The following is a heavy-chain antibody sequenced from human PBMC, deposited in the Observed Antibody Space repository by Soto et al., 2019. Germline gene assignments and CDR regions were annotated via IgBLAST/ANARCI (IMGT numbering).Heavy chain of an antibody. V-gene: IGHV4-34*01. CDR1: GGSFSGYY. D-gene: IGHD2-2*01. J-gene: IGHJ6*02. CDR2: MNHGGTT. CDR3: ARGVYCSSTSCYWGMDV. Sequence: SETLSLTCAVYGGSFSGYYWSWIRQPPGEGLEWIGEMNHGGTTNYNPSLKSRVTLSVDTSKNQFSLKLNSVTAADTAVYYCARGVYCSSTSCYWGMDVWGQGTTVTVSS.